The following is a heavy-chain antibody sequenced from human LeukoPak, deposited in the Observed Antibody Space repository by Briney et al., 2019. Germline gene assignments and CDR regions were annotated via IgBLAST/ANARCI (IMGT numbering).Heavy chain of an antibody. Sequence: SETLSLTCSVSGGAISRYYWSWIRQPPGKGLEWIGYMYYSGSTNYNPSLKSRVTISVDTSKNQFSLRLSSVTAADTAVYYCARGGRAHYYDSSGYYPPYDYFDYWGQGTLVTVSS. V-gene: IGHV4-59*01. CDR1: GGAISRYY. J-gene: IGHJ4*02. CDR3: ARGGRAHYYDSSGYYPPYDYFDY. D-gene: IGHD3-22*01. CDR2: MYYSGST.